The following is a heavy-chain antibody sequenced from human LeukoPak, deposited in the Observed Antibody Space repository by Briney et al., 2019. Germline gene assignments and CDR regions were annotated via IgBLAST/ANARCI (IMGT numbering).Heavy chain of an antibody. CDR1: GYTFTSYA. J-gene: IGHJ4*02. V-gene: IGHV1-3*01. D-gene: IGHD1-26*01. CDR3: AKDFIAISDWEPLGY. Sequence: EASVKVSCKASGYTFTSYAMHWVRQAPGQRLEWMGWINAGNGNTKYSQKFQGRVTITRDTSASTAYMELSSLRSEDTAVYYCAKDFIAISDWEPLGYWGQGILVTVSS. CDR2: INAGNGNT.